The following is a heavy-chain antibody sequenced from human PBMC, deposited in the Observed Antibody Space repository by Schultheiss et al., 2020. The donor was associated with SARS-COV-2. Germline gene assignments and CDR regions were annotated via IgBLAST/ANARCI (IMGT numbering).Heavy chain of an antibody. V-gene: IGHV3-33*08. D-gene: IGHD4-17*01. Sequence: GGSLRLSCAASGFTFSSYWMSWVRQAPGKGLEWVAVIWYDGSNKYYADSVKGRFTISRDNSKNTLYLQMNSLRAEDTAVYYCARGDHHITVTTLYYWGQGTLVTVSS. CDR1: GFTFSSYW. CDR2: IWYDGSNK. CDR3: ARGDHHITVTTLYY. J-gene: IGHJ4*02.